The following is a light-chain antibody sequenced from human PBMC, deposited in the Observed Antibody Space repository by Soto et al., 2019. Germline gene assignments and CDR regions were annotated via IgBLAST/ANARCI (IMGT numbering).Light chain of an antibody. V-gene: IGLV2-8*01. CDR1: SSNVGGGYNY. CDR2: EVS. J-gene: IGLJ2*01. CDR3: SSYAGNNNLI. Sequence: QSVLTQPPSAPGPPGQSVTISCTGTSSNVGGGYNYVSWYQHHPGKVPKLMIYEVSKRPSGVPDRFYGSKSGNTASLTVSGLQAEDEADYFCSSYAGNNNLIFGGGTKVTVL.